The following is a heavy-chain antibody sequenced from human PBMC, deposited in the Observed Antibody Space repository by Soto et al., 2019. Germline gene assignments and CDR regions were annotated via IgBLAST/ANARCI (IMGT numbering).Heavy chain of an antibody. CDR3: ASDSGGLQSTCDCDF. D-gene: IGHD3-10*01. CDR2: FNPSSGST. J-gene: IGHJ4*02. Sequence: QVQLVQSGAEVKTPGASVKVSCKASGYVFTNYFLHWVRQAPGQGLEWMGIFNPSSGSTTNAQKFQDRLTMTRDTATSTVYMDLTSLRSEDTAVNYGASDSGGLQSTCDCDFWGQGALFTVSS. CDR1: GYVFTNYF. V-gene: IGHV1-46*01.